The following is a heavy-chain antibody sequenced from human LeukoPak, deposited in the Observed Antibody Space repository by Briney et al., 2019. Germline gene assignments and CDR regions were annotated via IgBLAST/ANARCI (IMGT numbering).Heavy chain of an antibody. V-gene: IGHV3-48*03. CDR1: GFTFSSYE. CDR3: ATQYSSDPFDY. J-gene: IGHJ4*02. CDR2: ISSSGSTI. Sequence: GSLRLSCAASGFTFSSYEMNWVRQAPGKGLEWVSYISSSGSTIYYADSVKGRFTISRDNAKNSLYLQMNSLRAEDTAVYYCATQYSSDPFDYWGQGTLVTVSS. D-gene: IGHD6-19*01.